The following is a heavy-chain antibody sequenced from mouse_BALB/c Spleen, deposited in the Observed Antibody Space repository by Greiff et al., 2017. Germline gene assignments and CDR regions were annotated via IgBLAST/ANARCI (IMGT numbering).Heavy chain of an antibody. J-gene: IGHJ2*01. CDR2: IDPANGNT. CDR1: GFNIKDTY. Sequence: AQLQQSGAELVKPGASVKLSCTASGFNIKDTYMHWVKQRPEQGLEWIGRIDPANGNTKYDPKFQGKATITADTSSNTAYLQLSSLTSEDTAVYYCARKAPYGYYFDYWGQGTTLTVSS. D-gene: IGHD1-1*02. V-gene: IGHV14-3*02. CDR3: ARKAPYGYYFDY.